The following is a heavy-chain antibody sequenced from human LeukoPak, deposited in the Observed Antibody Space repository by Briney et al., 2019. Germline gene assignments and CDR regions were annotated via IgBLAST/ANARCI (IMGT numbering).Heavy chain of an antibody. D-gene: IGHD5-24*01. CDR2: TGLESVHT. V-gene: IGHV3-23*01. Sequence: GGSLRLSCAASGFIFSRHAMSWVRRAPGKGLEWVSTTGLESVHTLCADSVQGRFTVSRDNSRVTLDLQMDNLRVDDTAVYYCAKGDDIGKHPTRAYYFDIWGQGTLVTVSS. CDR1: GFIFSRHA. J-gene: IGHJ4*02. CDR3: AKGDDIGKHPTRAYYFDI.